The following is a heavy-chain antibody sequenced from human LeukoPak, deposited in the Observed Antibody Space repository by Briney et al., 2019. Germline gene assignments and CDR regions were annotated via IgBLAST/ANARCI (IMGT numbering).Heavy chain of an antibody. CDR3: ARQETELLGDCYYYYMDV. V-gene: IGHV4-39*01. Sequence: SETLSLTCTVSGGSISSSSYYWGWIRQPPGKGLEWIGSIYYSGSTYYNPSLKSRVTISVDTSKNQFSLKLSSVTAADTAVYYCARQETELLGDCYYYYMDVWGKGTTVTVSS. CDR2: IYYSGST. CDR1: GGSISSSSYY. D-gene: IGHD1-7*01. J-gene: IGHJ6*03.